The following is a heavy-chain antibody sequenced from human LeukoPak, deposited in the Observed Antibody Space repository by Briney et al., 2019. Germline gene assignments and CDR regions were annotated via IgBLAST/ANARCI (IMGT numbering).Heavy chain of an antibody. Sequence: GRSLRLSCAASGFTFSSYGMHWVRQAPGKGLEWVAVISYDGSNKYYADSVKGRFTISRDNSKNTLYLQMNSLRAEDTAVYYCAEDPGSGSYSGQGTLVTVSS. CDR1: GFTFSSYG. D-gene: IGHD1-26*01. J-gene: IGHJ4*02. CDR2: ISYDGSNK. V-gene: IGHV3-30*18. CDR3: AEDPGSGSY.